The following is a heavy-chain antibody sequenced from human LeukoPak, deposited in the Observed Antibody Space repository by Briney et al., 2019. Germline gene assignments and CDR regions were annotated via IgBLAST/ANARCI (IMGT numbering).Heavy chain of an antibody. J-gene: IGHJ5*02. V-gene: IGHV4-59*01. Sequence: SETLSLTCKVSGGSINSYYWSWIRQPPGKGLEWVGYIYYIGKTNYNPSLKSQVTISLDTSKNQVSLILTSVTAADTAVYYCARLAVATTSWFDPWGQGTLDTVSS. CDR3: ARLAVATTSWFDP. CDR1: GGSINSYY. CDR2: IYYIGKT. D-gene: IGHD2-15*01.